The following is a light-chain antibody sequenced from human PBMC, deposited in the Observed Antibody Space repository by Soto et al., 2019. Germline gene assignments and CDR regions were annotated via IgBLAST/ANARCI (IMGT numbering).Light chain of an antibody. Sequence: EIVMTQSPATLSVSPWERATLSCRAGQGVTTNFAWYQQKSGQSPRLLIYDVSIRATGVPARFSGSGSGTDFTLTISSLEPEDFAVYYCQQRSNWQVTFGQGTRLEIK. J-gene: IGKJ5*01. CDR1: QGVTTN. V-gene: IGKV3D-11*01. CDR3: QQRSNWQVT. CDR2: DVS.